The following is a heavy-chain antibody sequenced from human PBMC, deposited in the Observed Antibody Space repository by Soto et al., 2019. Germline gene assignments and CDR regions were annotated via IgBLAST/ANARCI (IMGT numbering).Heavy chain of an antibody. D-gene: IGHD6-19*01. V-gene: IGHV3-11*05. CDR3: ARGPSEDVFDT. Sequence: QVQLVESGGGLVKPGGSLRLSCVASGFTFSDYYMSWIRQAPGKGLEWVSYISGRSTYTNYADSVKGRFTISRDNAEKSLHLQMNSLRAEDTAIYYCARGPSEDVFDTWGRGTMVTVSS. J-gene: IGHJ3*02. CDR2: ISGRSTYT. CDR1: GFTFSDYY.